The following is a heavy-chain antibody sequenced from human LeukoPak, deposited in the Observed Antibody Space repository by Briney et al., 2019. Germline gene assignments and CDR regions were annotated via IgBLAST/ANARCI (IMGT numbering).Heavy chain of an antibody. V-gene: IGHV3-53*01. D-gene: IGHD3-9*01. CDR1: GFTVSSNY. Sequence: GGSLRLSCAASGFTVSSNYMSWVRQAPGKGPEWVSVIYSGGSTYYADSVKGRFTISRDNSKNTLYLQMNSLRAEDTAVYYCAREGSSYDILTGYYRGPFDYWGQGTLVTVSS. CDR2: IYSGGST. CDR3: AREGSSYDILTGYYRGPFDY. J-gene: IGHJ4*02.